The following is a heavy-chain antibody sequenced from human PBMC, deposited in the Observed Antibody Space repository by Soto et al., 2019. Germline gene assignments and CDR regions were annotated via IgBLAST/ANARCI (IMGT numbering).Heavy chain of an antibody. D-gene: IGHD2-21*02. J-gene: IGHJ3*02. V-gene: IGHV3-21*01. CDR2: ISSSSSYI. CDR1: GFTFSSYS. Sequence: PGGSLRLSCAASGFTFSSYSMNWVRQAPGKGLEWVSSISSSSSYIYYADSVKGRFTISRDNAKNSLYLQMNSLRAEDTAVYYCARDFRPRLPKDAFDIWGQGTMVTVSS. CDR3: ARDFRPRLPKDAFDI.